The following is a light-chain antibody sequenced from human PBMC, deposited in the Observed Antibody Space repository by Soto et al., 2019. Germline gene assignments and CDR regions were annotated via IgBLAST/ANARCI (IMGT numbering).Light chain of an antibody. CDR3: FSYAGDSTFV. CDR1: NRDVGTHNY. V-gene: IGLV2-8*01. CDR2: DVV. J-gene: IGLJ1*01. Sequence: QSVLTQPPSASGSPGQSVTISCTGTNRDVGTHNYVSWYQQYPGKAPKLLIYDVVKRPSGIPHRFSGSKSGNTASLTVSGLQADDEADYYCFSYAGDSTFVFGTGTKVTVL.